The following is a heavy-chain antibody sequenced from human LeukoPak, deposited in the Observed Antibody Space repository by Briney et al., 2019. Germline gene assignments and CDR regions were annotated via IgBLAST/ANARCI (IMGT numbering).Heavy chain of an antibody. V-gene: IGHV1-24*01. CDR2: FDPEDGET. D-gene: IGHD4-17*01. CDR3: ATDRQLRGLPEAGFDP. Sequence: GASVKVSCKVSGYTLTELSMHWVRQAPGKGLEWMGGFDPEDGETIYAQKFQGRVTMTEDTSTDTAYMELSSLRSEDTVVYYCATDRQLRGLPEAGFDPWGQGTLVTVSP. J-gene: IGHJ5*02. CDR1: GYTLTELS.